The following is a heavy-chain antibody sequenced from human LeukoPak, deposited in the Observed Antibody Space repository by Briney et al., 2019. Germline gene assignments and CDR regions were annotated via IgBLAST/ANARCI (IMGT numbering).Heavy chain of an antibody. CDR3: ARGIRYFDWLPSGVGGMFDY. CDR1: GFTFDDYA. J-gene: IGHJ4*02. D-gene: IGHD3-9*01. CDR2: ISWNSGSI. Sequence: HPGGSLRLSCAASGFTFDDYAMHWVRQAPGKGLEWVSGISWNSGSIGYADSVKGRFTISRDNAKNSLYLQMNSLRAEDTAVYYCARGIRYFDWLPSGVGGMFDYWGQGTLVTVSS. V-gene: IGHV3-9*01.